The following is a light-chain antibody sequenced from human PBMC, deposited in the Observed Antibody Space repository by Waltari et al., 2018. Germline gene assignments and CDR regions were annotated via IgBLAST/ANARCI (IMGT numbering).Light chain of an antibody. J-gene: IGKJ4*01. CDR2: WAS. CDR1: ESVLYSSNNKNH. Sequence: DIVMTQFPESLAVSLGERATINCKSSESVLYSSNNKNHLAWYQQKPGQPPKLLLYWASTRKSGVPDRFSGSGSETDFTLTVTSLQAEDVAVYYCQQYYSTPLTFGGGTKVEIK. V-gene: IGKV4-1*01. CDR3: QQYYSTPLT.